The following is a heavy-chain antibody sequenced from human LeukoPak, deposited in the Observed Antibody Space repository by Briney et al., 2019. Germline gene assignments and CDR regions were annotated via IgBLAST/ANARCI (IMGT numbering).Heavy chain of an antibody. V-gene: IGHV1-8*02. CDR3: ARGLSSGWTHYYYYYMDV. CDR1: GYTFTGYY. J-gene: IGHJ6*03. CDR2: MNPTSGNT. D-gene: IGHD6-19*01. Sequence: ASVKVSCKASGYTFTGYYMHWVRQAPGQGLEWMGWMNPTSGNTGYAQKFQGRFTMTRNTSVSTAYMELSSLESEDTAVYYCARGLSSGWTHYYYYYMDVWGKGTTVTVSS.